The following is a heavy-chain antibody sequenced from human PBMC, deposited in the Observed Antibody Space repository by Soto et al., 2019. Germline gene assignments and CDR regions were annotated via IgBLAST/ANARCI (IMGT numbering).Heavy chain of an antibody. J-gene: IGHJ6*02. CDR1: GFTFSSYG. V-gene: IGHV3-30*18. D-gene: IGHD3-10*01. Sequence: GGSLRLSCAASGFTFSSYGMHWVRQAPGKGLEWVAVISYDGSNKYYADSVKGRFTISRDNSKNTLYLQMNSLRAEDTAVYYCAKDPQLLWFGESSYYYYGMDVWGQGTTVTVSS. CDR3: AKDPQLLWFGESSYYYYGMDV. CDR2: ISYDGSNK.